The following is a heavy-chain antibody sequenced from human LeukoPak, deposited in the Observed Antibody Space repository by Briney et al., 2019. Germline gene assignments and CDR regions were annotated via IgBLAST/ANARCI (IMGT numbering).Heavy chain of an antibody. J-gene: IGHJ4*02. CDR1: GFTFSSNA. CDR3: ATGGKFDFWSGYRIDN. CDR2: ISYDGSNK. V-gene: IGHV3-30*04. Sequence: PGRSLILSCGVSGFTFSSNAMHWVRQAPGKGLEWVAVISYDGSNKNFADSVKGRFTVSRDNSKHTLYLHMNSLRSDDTAMYYCATGGKFDFWSGYRIDNWGQGTLVTVSS. D-gene: IGHD3-3*01.